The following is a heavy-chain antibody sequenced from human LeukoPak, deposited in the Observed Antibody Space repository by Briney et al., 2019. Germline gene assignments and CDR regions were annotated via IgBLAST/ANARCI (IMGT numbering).Heavy chain of an antibody. Sequence: SETLSLTCTVSGGSISSYYWSWIRQPPGKGLEWIGYIYYSGSTNYNPSLKSRVTISVDTSKNQFSLKLSSVTAADTAVYYCARRTFGSHDLDYWGQGTLVTVSS. D-gene: IGHD3-3*02. V-gene: IGHV4-59*08. CDR2: IYYSGST. CDR3: ARRTFGSHDLDY. CDR1: GGSISSYY. J-gene: IGHJ4*02.